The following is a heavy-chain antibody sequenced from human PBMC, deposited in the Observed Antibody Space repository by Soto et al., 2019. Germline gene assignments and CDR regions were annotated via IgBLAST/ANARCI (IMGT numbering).Heavy chain of an antibody. CDR3: ASGHCSGDCYSDH. V-gene: IGHV1-3*04. CDR1: GYTFTNYP. Sequence: GASVKVSCKTSGYTFTNYPMHWERQAPGQGLEYLGWISTGNGDTKCSQKFQGRISITWDSSATTSYIELSRLTSEDTALYYCASGHCSGDCYSDHWGQGTLVTVSS. CDR2: ISTGNGDT. D-gene: IGHD2-15*01. J-gene: IGHJ4*03.